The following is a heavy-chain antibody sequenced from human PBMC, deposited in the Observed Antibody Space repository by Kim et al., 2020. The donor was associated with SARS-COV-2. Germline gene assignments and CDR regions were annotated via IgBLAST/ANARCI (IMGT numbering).Heavy chain of an antibody. CDR2: TRPNGGGT. CDR1: GYTFTNYK. J-gene: IGHJ4*02. CDR3: AREGLALRFFDY. Sequence: ASVKVSCKTSGYTFTNYKMHWMRQAPGQGLEWLAITRPNGGGTTYSERFQGRITVAYDTSSSTVYLEGTSLTSEDTAFYYCAREGLALRFFDYWGQGTQVTVSS. V-gene: IGHV1-46*01.